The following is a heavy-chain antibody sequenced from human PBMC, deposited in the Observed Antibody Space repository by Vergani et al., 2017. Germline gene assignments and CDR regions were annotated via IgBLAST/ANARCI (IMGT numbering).Heavy chain of an antibody. J-gene: IGHJ4*02. Sequence: EVQLVESGGGLVKPGGSLRLSCAAFGFTFSNAWMSWVRQAPGKGLEWVGRIKSKTDGGTTNYAAPVKGRFTISRDNSKNTLYLQMNSLRAEDTALYYGAKGEDGSGVLDYWGQGTLVTXAS. V-gene: IGHV3-15*05. CDR1: GFTFSNAW. D-gene: IGHD3-22*01. CDR3: AKGEDGSGVLDY. CDR2: IKSKTDGGTT.